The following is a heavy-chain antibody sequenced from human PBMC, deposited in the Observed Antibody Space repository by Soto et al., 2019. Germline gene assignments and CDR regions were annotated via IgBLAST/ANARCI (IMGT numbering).Heavy chain of an antibody. CDR2: INAGNGNT. Sequence: GASVKVSCKASGYTFTSYAMHWVRQAPGQRLEWMGWINAGNGNTKYSQKFQGRVTITRDTSASTAYMELSSLRSEDTAVYYCAREVRAYYYDSSGYTPWGQGTLVTVSS. CDR3: AREVRAYYYDSSGYTP. V-gene: IGHV1-3*01. D-gene: IGHD3-22*01. CDR1: GYTFTSYA. J-gene: IGHJ5*02.